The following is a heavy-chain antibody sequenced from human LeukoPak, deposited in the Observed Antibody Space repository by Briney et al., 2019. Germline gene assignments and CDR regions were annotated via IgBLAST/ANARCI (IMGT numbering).Heavy chain of an antibody. V-gene: IGHV1-58*02. CDR1: GFAFTSSA. CDR2: IVVGSGNT. CDR3: AAGSSWYSDY. J-gene: IGHJ4*02. Sequence: SVKVSCKASGFAFTSSAMQGVRQARGQRLEWIGWIVVGSGNTNYAQKFQERVTITRDMSTSTAYMELSSLRSEDTAVYYCAAGSSWYSDYWGQGTLVTVSS. D-gene: IGHD6-13*01.